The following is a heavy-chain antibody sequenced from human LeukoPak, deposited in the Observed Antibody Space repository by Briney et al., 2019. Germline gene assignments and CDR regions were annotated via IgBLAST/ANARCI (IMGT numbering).Heavy chain of an antibody. J-gene: IGHJ6*03. CDR1: GGSISSSSYY. Sequence: SETLSLTCTVSGGSISSSSYYWGWIRQPPGKGPEWIGSIYYSGSTYYNPSLKSRVTISVDTSKNQFSLKLSSVSAADTAVYYCARIAVTGPYYSYYMDVWGKGTTVTVSS. V-gene: IGHV4-39*07. CDR3: ARIAVTGPYYSYYMDV. CDR2: IYYSGST. D-gene: IGHD6-19*01.